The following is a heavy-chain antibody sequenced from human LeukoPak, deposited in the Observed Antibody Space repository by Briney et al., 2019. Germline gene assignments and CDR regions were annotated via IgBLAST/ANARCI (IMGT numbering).Heavy chain of an antibody. CDR3: ARDRKQQLVRVGWFDP. CDR2: IYYSGST. V-gene: IGHV4-39*02. D-gene: IGHD6-13*01. CDR1: GGSISSSSYY. J-gene: IGHJ5*02. Sequence: SETLSLTCTVSGGSISSSSYYWGWIRQPPGKGLEWIGSIYYSGSTYYNPSLKSRVTISVDTSKNQFSLKLSSVTAADTAVYYCARDRKQQLVRVGWFDPWGQGTLVTVSS.